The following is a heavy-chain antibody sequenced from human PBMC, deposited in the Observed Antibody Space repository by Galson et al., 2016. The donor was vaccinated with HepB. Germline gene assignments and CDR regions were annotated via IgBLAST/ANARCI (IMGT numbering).Heavy chain of an antibody. CDR2: VSYDGRYK. CDR3: ARVQTLVTIFGDYGMDV. D-gene: IGHD3-3*01. J-gene: IGHJ6*02. Sequence: SLRLSCAASGFSFSNYAMHWVRQAPGKGLECVAIVSYDGRYKYYADSVKGRLTISRDNSKNTLYLQMNSLRADDTALYYCARVQTLVTIFGDYGMDVWGQGTTVTVSS. CDR1: GFSFSNYA. V-gene: IGHV3-30*04.